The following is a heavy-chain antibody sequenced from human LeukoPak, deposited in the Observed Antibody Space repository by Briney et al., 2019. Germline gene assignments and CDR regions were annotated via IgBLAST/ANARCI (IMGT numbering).Heavy chain of an antibody. CDR1: GGSISSGGYS. D-gene: IGHD3-22*01. J-gene: IGHJ4*02. Sequence: SQTLPLTCAVSGGSISSGGYSWSWIRQPPGKGLEWIGYIYHSGSTYYNPSLKSRVTISVDRSKNQFSLKLSSVTAADTAVYYCARGRYYYDSSGYYRLPYFDYWGQGTLVTVSS. V-gene: IGHV4-30-2*01. CDR3: ARGRYYYDSSGYYRLPYFDY. CDR2: IYHSGST.